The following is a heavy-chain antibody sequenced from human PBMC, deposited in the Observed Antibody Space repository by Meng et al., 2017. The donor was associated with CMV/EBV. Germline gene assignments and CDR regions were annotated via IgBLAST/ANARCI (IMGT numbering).Heavy chain of an antibody. D-gene: IGHD6-13*01. CDR1: GGSVSSGSYY. CDR2: IYYSGST. J-gene: IGHJ4*02. V-gene: IGHV4-61*01. CDR3: ARDHGIAAAGGLY. Sequence: SETLSLTCTVSGGSVSSGSYYWSWIRQPPGKGLEWIGYIYYSGSTNYNPSLKSRVTISVDTSKNQFSLKLSSVTAADTAVYYCARDHGIAAAGGLYWGQGTLVTVSS.